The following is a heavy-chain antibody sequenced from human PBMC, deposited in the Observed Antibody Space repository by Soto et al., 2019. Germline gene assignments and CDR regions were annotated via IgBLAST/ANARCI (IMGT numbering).Heavy chain of an antibody. CDR1: GFSFSDYT. Sequence: GGYLRLSCPASGFSFSDYTMNCFRQAPSKGLEWVSPITDSTDYTYYSGSVTGRFTISRDNANNSLFLQMNSLRGEDTAVYYCARDHEYTSGWSHGMDVWGQGTTVTVSS. J-gene: IGHJ6*02. CDR3: ARDHEYTSGWSHGMDV. D-gene: IGHD6-19*01. CDR2: ITDSTDYT. V-gene: IGHV3-21*01.